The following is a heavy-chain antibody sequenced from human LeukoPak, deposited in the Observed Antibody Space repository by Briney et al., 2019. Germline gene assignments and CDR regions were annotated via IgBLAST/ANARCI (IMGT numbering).Heavy chain of an antibody. CDR3: AREELLAYFDY. J-gene: IGHJ4*02. CDR1: GYSISSGYY. D-gene: IGHD2-21*01. V-gene: IGHV4-38-2*02. Sequence: PSETLSLTCAVSGYSISSGYYWGWIRQPPGKGLEWIGSIYHSGSTYYNPSLKSRVTISVDTSKNQFSLKLSSVTAADTAVYYCAREELLAYFDYWGQGPLVTVSS. CDR2: IYHSGST.